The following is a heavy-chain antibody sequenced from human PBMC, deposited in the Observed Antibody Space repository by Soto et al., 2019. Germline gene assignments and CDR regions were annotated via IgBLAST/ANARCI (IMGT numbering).Heavy chain of an antibody. CDR1: GGTFSKYS. Sequence: QVRLVQSGAEVKKPGSSVKVSCKVSGGTFSKYSLSWVRQTPGQGLEWMGGITPFVDTSNYAQRFLGRVTITADKSTNTAFLEGRGLKPGEPALYFFAGTSFCNGTSCYSRHYYGMDVWGQGTTVTVSS. D-gene: IGHD1-1*01. J-gene: IGHJ6*02. CDR2: ITPFVDTS. V-gene: IGHV1-69*06. CDR3: AGTSFCNGTSCYSRHYYGMDV.